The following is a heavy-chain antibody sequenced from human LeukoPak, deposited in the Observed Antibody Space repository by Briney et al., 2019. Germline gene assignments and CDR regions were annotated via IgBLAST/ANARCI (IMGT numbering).Heavy chain of an antibody. D-gene: IGHD6-19*01. V-gene: IGHV4-59*01. CDR2: IYYSGNT. CDR3: ARDGPQWLAAFDY. CDR1: GGSISTYY. Sequence: KPSETLSLTCTVSGGSISTYYWSWIRQPPGKGLEWIGNIYYSGNTNYNPSLKSRVTISVDTSKNQFSLKLSSVTAADTAVYCCARDGPQWLAAFDYWGQGTLVTVSS. J-gene: IGHJ4*02.